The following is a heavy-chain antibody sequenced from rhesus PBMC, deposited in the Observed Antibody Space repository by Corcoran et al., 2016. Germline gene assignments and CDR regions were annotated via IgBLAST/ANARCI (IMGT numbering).Heavy chain of an antibody. CDR2: IADTGAT. Sequence: QVQLQESGPGLVKPSETLSLTGAVSGWALKSNHGWSWVRQSPGKGLEWGGYIADTGATDYIPSLKSRVTISRDTSRNQFSLKMTSVTAADTAVYYCVRGGYGTRTDYWGQGVLVTVSS. V-gene: IGHV4-127*01. D-gene: IGHD1-1*01. J-gene: IGHJ4*01. CDR3: VRGGYGTRTDY. CDR1: GWALKSNHG.